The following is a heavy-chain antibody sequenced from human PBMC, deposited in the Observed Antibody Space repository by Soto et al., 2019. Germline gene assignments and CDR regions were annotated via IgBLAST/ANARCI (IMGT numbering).Heavy chain of an antibody. CDR1: GYSFTSYW. J-gene: IGHJ6*02. CDR2: IYPGDSDT. V-gene: IGHV5-51*01. D-gene: IGHD3-3*01. CDR3: ARHGEGFHYEFWNAISGSYYGMDV. Sequence: PGESLKISCKGSGYSFTSYWIGWVRQMPGKGLEWMGIIYPGDSDTRYSPSFQGQVTISADKSISTAYLQWSSLKASDTAMYYCARHGEGFHYEFWNAISGSYYGMDVWGQGTTVTVSS.